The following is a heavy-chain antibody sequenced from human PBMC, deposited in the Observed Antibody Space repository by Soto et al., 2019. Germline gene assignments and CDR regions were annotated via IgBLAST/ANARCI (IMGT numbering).Heavy chain of an antibody. V-gene: IGHV1-69*12. CDR3: AIDPAGYGSGGSCFRVYLPYGMDV. D-gene: IGHD2-15*01. CDR2: IIPIFGTA. J-gene: IGHJ6*02. Sequence: QVQLVQSGAEVKKPGSSVKVSCKASGGTFSSYAISWVRQAPGQGIEWMGGIIPIFGTANYAQKFQGRDTITADESTSTAYMELSSLICEGTAGYYCAIDPAGYGSGGSCFRVYLPYGMDVWGQGTTVTVS. CDR1: GGTFSSYA.